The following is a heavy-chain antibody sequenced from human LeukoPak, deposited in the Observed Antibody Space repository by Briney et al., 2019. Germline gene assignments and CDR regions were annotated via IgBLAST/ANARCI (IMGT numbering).Heavy chain of an antibody. CDR3: AKELSRRFDFDS. J-gene: IGHJ4*02. CDR1: GLSFSSFA. D-gene: IGHD3-16*02. V-gene: IGHV3-23*01. CDR2: IRGNGET. Sequence: GGSLRLSCAASGLSFSSFALSWVRQGPARGLEWVSSIRGNGETFYADSVKGRFTISRDNSKNTLFLQMDSLRAEDTALYYCAKELSRRFDFDSWGRGTLVTVSS.